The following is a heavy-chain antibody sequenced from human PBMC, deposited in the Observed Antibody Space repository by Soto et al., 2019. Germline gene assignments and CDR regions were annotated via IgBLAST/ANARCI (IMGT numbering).Heavy chain of an antibody. Sequence: ASVKVSCKASGYTFTSYAMHWVRQAPGQRLEWMGWINAGNGNTKYSQKFQGRVTITADKSTSTAYMELSSLRSEDTAVYYCARGPSGGGYYYYGMDVWGQGTTVTVSS. CDR3: ARGPSGGGYYYYGMDV. J-gene: IGHJ6*02. CDR2: INAGNGNT. V-gene: IGHV1-3*01. CDR1: GYTFTSYA. D-gene: IGHD3-16*01.